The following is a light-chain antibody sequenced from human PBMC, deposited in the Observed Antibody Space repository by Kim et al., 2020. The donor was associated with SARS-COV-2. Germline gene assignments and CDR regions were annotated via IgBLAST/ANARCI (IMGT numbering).Light chain of an antibody. CDR2: EVS. Sequence: QSALTQAASVSGSPGQSITISCTGTSSDVGSYNLVSWYQQHPGKGPKLVIYEVSKRPSGVSNRFSGSKSGNTASLTISGLQAEDEADYYCCSYAGGTIFVVFGGGTKLTVL. CDR1: SSDVGSYNL. J-gene: IGLJ2*01. V-gene: IGLV2-23*02. CDR3: CSYAGGTIFVV.